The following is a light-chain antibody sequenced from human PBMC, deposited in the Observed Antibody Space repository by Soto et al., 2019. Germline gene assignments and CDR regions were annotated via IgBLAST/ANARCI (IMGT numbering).Light chain of an antibody. CDR1: QSVSSN. CDR3: QQYNDWPPWT. J-gene: IGKJ1*01. Sequence: ETVLTQAPATLAVSARERATLSCRASQSVSSNVAWYQQIPGQTPRLLIYGASTRATTIPVRFSGSGSGTEFTLTISSLQSEDFAVYYCQQYNDWPPWTFGQGTKVDIK. CDR2: GAS. V-gene: IGKV3-15*01.